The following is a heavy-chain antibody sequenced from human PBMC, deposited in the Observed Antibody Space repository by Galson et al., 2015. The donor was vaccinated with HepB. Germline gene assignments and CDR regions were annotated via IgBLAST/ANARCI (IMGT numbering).Heavy chain of an antibody. V-gene: IGHV3-33*08. CDR2: IWKDGSNK. CDR3: AREDKNVAVAALDS. J-gene: IGHJ4*02. Sequence: SLRLSCAASEFIFSDYGMHWVRQAPSKGLEWVALIWKDGSNKYYSDSVKGRFTISRDNSQKTLYLQMNSLRAEDTAIYYCAREDKNVAVAALDSWGQGTMVIVSS. D-gene: IGHD6-19*01. CDR1: EFIFSDYG.